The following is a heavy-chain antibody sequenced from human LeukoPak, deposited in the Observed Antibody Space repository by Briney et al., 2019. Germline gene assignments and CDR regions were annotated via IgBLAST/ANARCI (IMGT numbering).Heavy chain of an antibody. CDR3: AREGGYSNYAPYYYYYMDV. J-gene: IGHJ6*03. CDR1: GVSVSSYY. CDR2: IYYSDTT. Sequence: PSETLSLTCTVSGVSVSSYYWSWIRQPPGKGLEWIGYIYYSDTTNYNPSLKSRVTISVDTSRNQFSLKLSSVTAADTAVYYCAREGGYSNYAPYYYYYMDVWGKGTTVTVSS. V-gene: IGHV4-59*02. D-gene: IGHD4-11*01.